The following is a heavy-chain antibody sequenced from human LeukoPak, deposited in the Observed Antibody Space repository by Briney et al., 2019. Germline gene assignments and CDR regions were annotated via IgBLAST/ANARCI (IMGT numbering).Heavy chain of an antibody. Sequence: ASVKVSCKASGYTLTSYDINWVRQAPGQGLEWMGWMKPKSGETGYAQKFQGRATMTRDTSINTAYMELRSLTSEDTAVYYCARDYGGNSGWFDPWGQGTLVTVSS. J-gene: IGHJ5*02. CDR1: GYTLTSYD. CDR3: ARDYGGNSGWFDP. V-gene: IGHV1-8*01. CDR2: MKPKSGET. D-gene: IGHD4-23*01.